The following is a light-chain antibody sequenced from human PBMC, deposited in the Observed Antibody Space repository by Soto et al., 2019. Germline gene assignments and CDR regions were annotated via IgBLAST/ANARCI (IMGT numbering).Light chain of an antibody. CDR1: QSITGW. V-gene: IGKV1-5*03. CDR3: QHYNSYSEA. Sequence: DIQMTQSPPTLSASVGDRVTISCRASQSITGWLAWFQQKPGKAPKLLIYKASGLESGVPSRFSGSGSGTDFTLTISSLQPDDFATYYCQHYNSYSEAFGQGTKVDIK. J-gene: IGKJ1*01. CDR2: KAS.